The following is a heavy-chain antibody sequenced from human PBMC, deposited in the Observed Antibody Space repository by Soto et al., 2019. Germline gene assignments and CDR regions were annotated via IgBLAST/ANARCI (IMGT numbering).Heavy chain of an antibody. Sequence: QVQLVQSGAEVKKPGASVKVSCKASGYTFTSYYMHWVRQAPGQGLEWMGIINPSGGSTSYAQKFQGRVTMTRDTSTSTVYMELSSLRSEDTAVYYCAREGQYYDILTGYYPPFDYWGQGTLVTVSS. D-gene: IGHD3-9*01. CDR2: INPSGGST. J-gene: IGHJ4*02. CDR3: AREGQYYDILTGYYPPFDY. CDR1: GYTFTSYY. V-gene: IGHV1-46*01.